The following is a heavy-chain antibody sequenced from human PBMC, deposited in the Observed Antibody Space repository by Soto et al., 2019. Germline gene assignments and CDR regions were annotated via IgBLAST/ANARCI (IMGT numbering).Heavy chain of an antibody. V-gene: IGHV1-18*01. J-gene: IGHJ3*02. CDR3: ARTTYCSGGSCYSAFDI. CDR2: ISAYNGNT. D-gene: IGHD2-15*01. Sequence: ASVKVSCKASGYTFTSYGISWVRQAPGQGLEWMGWISAYNGNTNYAQKLQGRVTMTTDTSTSTAYMELRSLRSDDTAVYYCARTTYCSGGSCYSAFDIWGQGTMVTVSS. CDR1: GYTFTSYG.